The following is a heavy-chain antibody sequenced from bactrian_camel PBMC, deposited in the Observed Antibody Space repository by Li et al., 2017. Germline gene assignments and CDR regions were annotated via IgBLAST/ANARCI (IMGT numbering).Heavy chain of an antibody. CDR3: AAGQGFDPRYCSGSACCNSDFSH. CDR1: GSASSTNC. J-gene: IGHJ4*01. V-gene: IGHV3S63*01. Sequence: HVQLVESGGGSVQTGGSLRLSCAAPGSASSTNCIGWFRQAPGKEREGLAAVWLLQSRPYYADSVKGRFTISHDSAKNTVYLQMNNLDPEDTAMYTCAAGQGFDPRYCSGSACCNSDFSHWGQGTQVTVS. CDR2: VWLLQSRP. D-gene: IGHD2*01.